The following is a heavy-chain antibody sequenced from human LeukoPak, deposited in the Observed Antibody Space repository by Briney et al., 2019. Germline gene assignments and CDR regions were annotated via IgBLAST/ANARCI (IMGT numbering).Heavy chain of an antibody. V-gene: IGHV1-2*06. J-gene: IGHJ4*02. Sequence: ASVKVSCKASGYTFTGYYMHWVRQAPGQGLEWKGRINPNSGGTNYAQKFQGRVTMTRDTSISTAYMELSRLRSDDTAVYYCARASPWELLDFDYWGQGTLVTVSS. D-gene: IGHD1-26*01. CDR2: INPNSGGT. CDR3: ARASPWELLDFDY. CDR1: GYTFTGYY.